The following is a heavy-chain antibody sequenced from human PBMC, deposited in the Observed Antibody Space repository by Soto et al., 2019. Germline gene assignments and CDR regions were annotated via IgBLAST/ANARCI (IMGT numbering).Heavy chain of an antibody. Sequence: QGQLVQSGAEVKKPGSSVKVSCKASGGSFRNFGITWVRQAPGQGLEWMGGIIPIFGTPKYAQKFQGRVIISADESTGTAYVEMTNVRPDDTAVYYCARASSGICGGDPCYRLDSWFVVWGQGTLVTVSS. CDR3: ARASSGICGGDPCYRLDSWFVV. D-gene: IGHD2-21*02. CDR1: GGSFRNFG. J-gene: IGHJ4*02. V-gene: IGHV1-69*01. CDR2: IIPIFGTP.